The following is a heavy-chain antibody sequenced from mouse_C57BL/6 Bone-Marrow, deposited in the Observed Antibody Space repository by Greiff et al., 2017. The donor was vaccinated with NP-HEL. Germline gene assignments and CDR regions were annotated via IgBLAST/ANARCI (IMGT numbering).Heavy chain of an antibody. D-gene: IGHD1-1*01. CDR3: ARYYYGSSPWFAY. Sequence: VQLQQSGAELARPGASVKLSCKASGYTFTSYGISWVKQRTGQGLEWIGEIYPRSGNTYYNEKFKGKATLTADKSSSTAYMELRSLTSEDSAVYFCARYYYGSSPWFAYWGQGTRVTVSA. J-gene: IGHJ3*01. CDR2: IYPRSGNT. CDR1: GYTFTSYG. V-gene: IGHV1-81*01.